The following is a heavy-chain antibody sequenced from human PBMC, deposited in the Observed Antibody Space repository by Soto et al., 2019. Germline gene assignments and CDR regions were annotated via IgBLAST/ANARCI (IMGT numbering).Heavy chain of an antibody. Sequence: PSYPQYQTCTVSGRTISNRIYYRRWSRQPPGKGLEWIGSIYYSGSTYYNPSLKSRVTISVDTSKNQFSLKLSSVTAADTAVYYCARADYGAYYYYGMDVWGQGTTVT. J-gene: IGHJ6*02. D-gene: IGHD4-17*01. CDR2: IYYSGST. CDR1: GRTISNRIYY. V-gene: IGHV4-39*01. CDR3: ARADYGAYYYYGMDV.